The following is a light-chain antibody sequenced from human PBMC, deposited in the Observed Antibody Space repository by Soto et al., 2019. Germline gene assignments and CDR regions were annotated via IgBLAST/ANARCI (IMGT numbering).Light chain of an antibody. V-gene: IGKV1-5*03. J-gene: IGKJ1*01. Sequence: DIQMTQSPSTLSASVGDRVTITCRASQSIGGWLAWYQQKPGTAPKLLIYKSSNLKDGVPSRFSGSGSGTEFTLTISSRQPEDFATYICQQYANMGTFGQGTKVE. CDR1: QSIGGW. CDR3: QQYANMGT. CDR2: KSS.